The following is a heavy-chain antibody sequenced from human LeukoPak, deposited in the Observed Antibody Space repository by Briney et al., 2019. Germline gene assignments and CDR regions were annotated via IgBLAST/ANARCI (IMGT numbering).Heavy chain of an antibody. CDR3: ARGGFRAFDI. CDR1: GGTFSSYA. J-gene: IGHJ3*02. V-gene: IGHV1-69*13. CDR2: IIPIFGTA. D-gene: IGHD5-12*01. Sequence: ASVKVSCKASGGTFSSYAISWLRQAPGQGLEWMGGIIPIFGTANYAQKFQGRVTITADESTSTAYMELSSLRSEDTAVYYCARGGFRAFDIWGQGTMVTVSS.